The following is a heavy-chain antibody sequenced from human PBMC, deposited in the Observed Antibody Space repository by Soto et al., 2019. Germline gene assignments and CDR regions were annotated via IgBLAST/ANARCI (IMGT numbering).Heavy chain of an antibody. Sequence: SETLSLTCAVSGGSISSGGYSWSWIRQPPGKGLEWIGYIYHSGSTYYNPSLKSRVTISVDRSKNQFSLKLSSVTAADTAVYYCARALDDYYDSSGYYYPYFDYWGQGTLVTRLL. CDR1: GGSISSGGYS. V-gene: IGHV4-30-2*01. D-gene: IGHD3-22*01. CDR2: IYHSGST. CDR3: ARALDDYYDSSGYYYPYFDY. J-gene: IGHJ4*02.